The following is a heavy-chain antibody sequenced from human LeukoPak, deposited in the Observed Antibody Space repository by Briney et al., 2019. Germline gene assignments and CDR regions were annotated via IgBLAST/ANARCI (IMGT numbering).Heavy chain of an antibody. D-gene: IGHD3-9*01. CDR3: ATDGTPERITIFSHYFDS. V-gene: IGHV1-2*02. J-gene: IGHJ4*02. Sequence: ASVKVSCKASGYTFTGYYMHWVRQAPGQGLEWMGWINPNSGGTNYAQKFQGRVTMTRDTSISTAYMELNRLTSDDTAVYYCATDGTPERITIFSHYFDSWGQGTLVTVSS. CDR2: INPNSGGT. CDR1: GYTFTGYY.